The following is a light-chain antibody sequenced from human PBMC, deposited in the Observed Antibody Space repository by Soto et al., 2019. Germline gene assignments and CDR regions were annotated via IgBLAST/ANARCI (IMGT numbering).Light chain of an antibody. V-gene: IGKV1-27*01. Sequence: DIQMTQSPTSLSASVGDRVTITCRASQGIGYNLAWYQQKPGKVPKVLIYTASTLHSGVPSRFSGSGSGTEFTLTINSLQPEDVATYFCQQHDLLPHTFGRGTKLEIK. CDR2: TAS. CDR3: QQHDLLPHT. J-gene: IGKJ2*01. CDR1: QGIGYN.